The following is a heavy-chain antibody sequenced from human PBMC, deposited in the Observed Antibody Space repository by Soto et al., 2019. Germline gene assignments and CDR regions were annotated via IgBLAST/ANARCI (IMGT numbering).Heavy chain of an antibody. Sequence: EVHLLVSGGGLVQPGGSLRLSCAASGFTFSSYAMSWVRQAPGKGLEWVSGISGSGDSTYYADSVKGRFTISRDNSKNTLYLPMNSLRAEDTAVYYCAKGVPGIAVAGAGYFQHWGQGTLVTVSS. CDR3: AKGVPGIAVAGAGYFQH. V-gene: IGHV3-23*01. D-gene: IGHD6-19*01. CDR2: ISGSGDST. J-gene: IGHJ1*01. CDR1: GFTFSSYA.